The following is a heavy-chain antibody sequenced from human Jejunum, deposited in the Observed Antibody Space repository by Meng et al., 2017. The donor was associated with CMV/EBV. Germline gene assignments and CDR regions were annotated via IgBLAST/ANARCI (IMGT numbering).Heavy chain of an antibody. CDR2: IYYTGTT. J-gene: IGHJ5*01. CDR1: GGSISSSY. CDR3: ARGAGWYAF. V-gene: IGHV4-59*01. Sequence: QVQLQESGPGLVKPSETLSLTCTVSGGSISSSYWSWIRQPPGKGLEWIGYIYYTGTTNYNPSPKSRVTISLDTSKNQFSLKLTSMTAADTAVYYCARGAGWYAFWGQGTLVTVSS.